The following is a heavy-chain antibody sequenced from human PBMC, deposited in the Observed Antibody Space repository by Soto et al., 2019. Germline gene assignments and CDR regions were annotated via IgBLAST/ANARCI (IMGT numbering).Heavy chain of an antibody. D-gene: IGHD3-3*01. Sequence: PSETLSLTCAVSGGSISSSYGWNWVRQPPGKGLEWIGKIYHSGSTNYNPSLKNRVTISVDKSNNQFSLRLSSVTAADTAVYFCVTSLNYDFWRDGGRHYYFDYWGQGTLVTVSS. CDR1: GGSISSSYG. CDR3: VTSLNYDFWRDGGRHYYFDY. J-gene: IGHJ4*02. V-gene: IGHV4-4*02. CDR2: IYHSGST.